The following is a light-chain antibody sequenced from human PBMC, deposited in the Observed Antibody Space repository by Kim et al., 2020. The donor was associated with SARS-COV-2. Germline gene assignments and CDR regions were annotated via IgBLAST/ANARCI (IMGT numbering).Light chain of an antibody. J-gene: IGKJ2*01. V-gene: IGKV3-20*01. CDR1: QGVTGTY. Sequence: RSPAPGERATLSCRASQGVTGTYLAWYQQKPGQAPRLLIYCASTRATGIPDRFSGSGSGTDFTLTISRLEPEDFAVYYCQQHGETFGQGTKLEIK. CDR2: CAS. CDR3: QQHGET.